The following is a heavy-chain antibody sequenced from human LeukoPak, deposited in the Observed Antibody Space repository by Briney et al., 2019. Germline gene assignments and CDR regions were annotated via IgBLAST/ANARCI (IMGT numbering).Heavy chain of an antibody. V-gene: IGHV1-18*01. D-gene: IGHD2-15*01. J-gene: IGHJ5*02. CDR3: ARGIDCSGGSCYSFDP. Sequence: GASVTVSCKASGYTFTSYGISWVRQAPGQGLEWMGWISAYNGNTNYAQKLQGRVTMTTDTSTSTAYMELRSLRSDDTAVYYCARGIDCSGGSCYSFDPWGQGTLVTVSS. CDR1: GYTFTSYG. CDR2: ISAYNGNT.